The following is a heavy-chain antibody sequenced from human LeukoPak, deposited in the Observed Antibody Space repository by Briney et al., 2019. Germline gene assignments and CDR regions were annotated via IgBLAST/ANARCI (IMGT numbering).Heavy chain of an antibody. Sequence: PGGSLRLSCAASGFTFSSYGMHWVRQAPGKGLEWVAVISYDGSNKYYADSVKGRFTISRDNSKNTLYLQMNSLRAEDTAVYYCAKPRFAQATYYFDNWGQGTLVTVSS. CDR1: GFTFSSYG. V-gene: IGHV3-30*18. CDR3: AKPRFAQATYYFDN. CDR2: ISYDGSNK. J-gene: IGHJ4*02.